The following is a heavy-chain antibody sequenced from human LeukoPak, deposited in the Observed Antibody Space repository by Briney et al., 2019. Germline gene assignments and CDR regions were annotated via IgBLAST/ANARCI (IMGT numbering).Heavy chain of an antibody. Sequence: GGSLRLSCAASGFTFSSYAMSWVRQAPGKGLEWVSAISGSGGSTYYADSVKGRFTISRDNSKNTLYLQMNSLRAEDTAVYYCAKDVREHYYDSSGSYDYWGQGTLVTVSS. CDR1: GFTFSSYA. V-gene: IGHV3-23*01. J-gene: IGHJ4*02. D-gene: IGHD3-22*01. CDR2: ISGSGGST. CDR3: AKDVREHYYDSSGSYDY.